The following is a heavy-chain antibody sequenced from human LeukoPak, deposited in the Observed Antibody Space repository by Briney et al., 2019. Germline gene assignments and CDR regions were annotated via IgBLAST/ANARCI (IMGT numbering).Heavy chain of an antibody. CDR2: IRSKAYGGTI. Sequence: PGGSLRLSCTASGFTFSNYWMMWARQAPGKGLEWVGFIRSKAYGGTIEYAASVRGRFAISRDDSKSSAYLQMNSLKTEDTAVYYCVRGRVHLDYWGQGTLVTVSS. CDR3: VRGRVHLDY. J-gene: IGHJ4*02. V-gene: IGHV3-49*04. CDR1: GFTFSNYW.